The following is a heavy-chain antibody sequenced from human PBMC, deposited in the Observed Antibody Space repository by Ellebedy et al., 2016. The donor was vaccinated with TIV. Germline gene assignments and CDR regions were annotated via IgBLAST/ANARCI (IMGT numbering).Heavy chain of an antibody. D-gene: IGHD4-23*01. CDR1: GLTFSSHA. CDR3: ARDPVGVGPAFDV. J-gene: IGHJ3*01. CDR2: ISYDANNK. Sequence: GESLKISCAASGLTFSSHAMSWVRQAPGKGLEWVALISYDANNKYYADSVKGRFTISRDNSKDTLFLQMNSLRAEDTAIYFCARDPVGVGPAFDVWGQGTMVTVSS. V-gene: IGHV3-30*03.